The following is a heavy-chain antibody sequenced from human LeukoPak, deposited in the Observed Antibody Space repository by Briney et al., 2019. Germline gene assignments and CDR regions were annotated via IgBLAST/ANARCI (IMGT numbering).Heavy chain of an antibody. CDR2: ITGSGSTT. Sequence: GGSLRLSCVASGFTFDTFAMSWVRQAPGKGLEWVSAITGSGSTTYYADSVKGRFTISRDNSKNTLYLQMNSLRAEDTAVYYCAKEYCSSTSCPVDYWGQGTLVTVSS. J-gene: IGHJ4*02. D-gene: IGHD2-2*01. CDR3: AKEYCSSTSCPVDY. V-gene: IGHV3-23*01. CDR1: GFTFDTFA.